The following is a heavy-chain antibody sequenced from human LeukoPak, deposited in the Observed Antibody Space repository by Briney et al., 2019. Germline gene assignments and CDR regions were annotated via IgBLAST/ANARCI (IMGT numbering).Heavy chain of an antibody. J-gene: IGHJ3*02. V-gene: IGHV4-30-4*01. Sequence: SETLSLTCTVSGGSISSGDYYWSWIRQPPGKGLEWIGYIYYSGSTYYNPSLKSRVTISVDTSKNQFSLKLSSVTAADTAVYYCARDRGSSSSGAFDIWGQGTMVTVSS. CDR1: GGSISSGDYY. CDR3: ARDRGSSSSGAFDI. CDR2: IYYSGST. D-gene: IGHD6-13*01.